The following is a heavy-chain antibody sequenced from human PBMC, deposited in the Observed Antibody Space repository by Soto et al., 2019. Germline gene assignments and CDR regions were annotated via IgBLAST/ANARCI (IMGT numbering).Heavy chain of an antibody. CDR3: AKYSWAIFGVPAGEYYAMDV. Sequence: GRTRRLPGVPSAFTFEHYAISRLRPAPGHGKPCGAAMSGSGGTTYYSDSVKGRFTISRDNSKTTVDLQMKDLRVEDAAKYFCAKYSWAIFGVPAGEYYAMDVWGQGTTVTVS. V-gene: IGHV3-23*01. J-gene: IGHJ6*02. CDR1: AFTFEHYA. D-gene: IGHD3-3*01. CDR2: MSGSGGTT.